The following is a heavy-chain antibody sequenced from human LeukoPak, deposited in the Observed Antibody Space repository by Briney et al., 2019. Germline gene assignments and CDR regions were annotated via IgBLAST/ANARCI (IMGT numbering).Heavy chain of an antibody. D-gene: IGHD1-26*01. CDR3: AKDGGSGAYSIVFFDY. Sequence: GGSLVLSCAGSGFTVSSYAMRGVRQAPGKGGEWVSAISGSGGSTYYADSVKGRFTISRDNSKNTLYLQMNSLRAEDTAVYYCAKDGGSGAYSIVFFDYWGQGTLVTVSS. CDR1: GFTVSSYA. V-gene: IGHV3-23*01. J-gene: IGHJ4*02. CDR2: ISGSGGST.